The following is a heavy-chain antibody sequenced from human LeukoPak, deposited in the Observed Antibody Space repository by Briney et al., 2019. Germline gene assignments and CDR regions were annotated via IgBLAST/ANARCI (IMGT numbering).Heavy chain of an antibody. D-gene: IGHD1-26*01. Sequence: ASVKVSCKASGYTFTGYYMHWVRQAPGQGLEWMGWINPNSGGTNYAQKFQARVTMTRDTSINTAYMELSRLTSGDTAVYYCARLSGTYFEEFDYWGQGTLVTVSS. J-gene: IGHJ4*02. V-gene: IGHV1-2*02. CDR3: ARLSGTYFEEFDY. CDR1: GYTFTGYY. CDR2: INPNSGGT.